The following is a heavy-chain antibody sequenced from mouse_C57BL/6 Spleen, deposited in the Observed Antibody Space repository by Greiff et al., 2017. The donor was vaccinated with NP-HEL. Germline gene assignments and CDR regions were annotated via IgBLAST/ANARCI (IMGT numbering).Heavy chain of an antibody. CDR1: GYTFTDYN. D-gene: IGHD2-1*01. CDR2: INPNNGGT. Sequence: EVQLQQSGPELVKPGASVKMSCKASGYTFTDYNMHWVKQSHGKSLEWIGYINPNNGGTSYNQKFKGKATLTVNKSSSTAYMELRSLTSEDSAVYYCLYYGNLWFAYWGQGTLVTVSA. J-gene: IGHJ3*01. V-gene: IGHV1-22*01. CDR3: LYYGNLWFAY.